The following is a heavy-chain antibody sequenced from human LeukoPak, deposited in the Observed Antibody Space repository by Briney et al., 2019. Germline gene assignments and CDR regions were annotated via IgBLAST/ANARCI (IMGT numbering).Heavy chain of an antibody. V-gene: IGHV1-24*01. CDR1: GYTLTELS. Sequence: GASVKVSCKVSGYTLTELSMHWVRQAPGKGLEWMGGFDPEDGETIYAQNFQGRVTMTTDTSTSTAYMELRSLRSDDTAVYYCARARVNDYGDSDAFDIWGQGTMVTVSS. J-gene: IGHJ3*02. CDR3: ARARVNDYGDSDAFDI. CDR2: FDPEDGET. D-gene: IGHD4-17*01.